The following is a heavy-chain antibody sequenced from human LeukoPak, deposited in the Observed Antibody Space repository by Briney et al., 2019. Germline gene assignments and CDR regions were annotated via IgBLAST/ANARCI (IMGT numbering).Heavy chain of an antibody. Sequence: SETLSLTCAAYGGSFSGYYWSWIRQPPVKGLEWIGEINHSGSTNYNPSLKSRVTISVDTSKNQFSLKLSSVTAADTAVYYCASTQRFWSGYYTGMGYWGQGTLVTVSS. J-gene: IGHJ4*02. CDR3: ASTQRFWSGYYTGMGY. CDR2: INHSGST. CDR1: GGSFSGYY. D-gene: IGHD3-3*01. V-gene: IGHV4-34*01.